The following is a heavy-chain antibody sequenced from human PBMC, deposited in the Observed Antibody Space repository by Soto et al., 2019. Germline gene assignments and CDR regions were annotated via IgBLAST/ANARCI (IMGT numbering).Heavy chain of an antibody. J-gene: IGHJ6*02. V-gene: IGHV3-21*01. Sequence: EVQLVESGGGLVKPGGSLRLSCAASGFTFSNYSMNWVRQAPGKGLEWVSSISRSSSNIYYADSVKGRFTISRDNAKNALYLHMNSLRAGDTAVYYCARDLKVAGANSYYYYGMDVWGQATTVIVSS. CDR3: ARDLKVAGANSYYYYGMDV. CDR2: ISRSSSNI. CDR1: GFTFSNYS. D-gene: IGHD6-19*01.